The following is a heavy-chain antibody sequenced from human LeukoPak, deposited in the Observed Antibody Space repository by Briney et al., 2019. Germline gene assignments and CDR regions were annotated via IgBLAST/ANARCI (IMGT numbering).Heavy chain of an antibody. CDR3: ARDSDIVVEKSRSLLDC. CDR2: ISYDGCNK. V-gene: IGHV3-30*01. J-gene: IGHJ4*01. D-gene: IGHD2-15*01. Sequence: GGSPRLSSAASGFTSCSYAMHCGRQAPGKGVEWGAVISYDGCNKYYAGSVKSRFTITRDNTTHTLYLQMNSLRAEDAAVYYCARDSDIVVEKSRSLLDCWGQGILVTVSA. CDR1: GFTSCSYA.